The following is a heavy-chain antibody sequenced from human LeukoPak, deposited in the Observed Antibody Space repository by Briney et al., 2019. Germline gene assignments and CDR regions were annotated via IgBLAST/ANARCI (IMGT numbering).Heavy chain of an antibody. J-gene: IGHJ4*02. D-gene: IGHD6-13*01. CDR1: GGSFSGYY. CDR2: INHSGST. V-gene: IGHV4-34*01. Sequence: SETLSLTCAVYGGSFSGYYWSWIRQPPGKGLEWIGEINHSGSTNYNPSLKSRVTISVDTSKKQLSLKLSSVTAADTAVYYCARGGGYSSSWYGGYFDYWGQGTLVTVSS. CDR3: ARGGGYSSSWYGGYFDY.